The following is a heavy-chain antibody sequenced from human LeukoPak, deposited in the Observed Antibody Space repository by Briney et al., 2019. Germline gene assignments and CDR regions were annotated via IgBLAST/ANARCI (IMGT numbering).Heavy chain of an antibody. V-gene: IGHV3-74*01. Sequence: GGSLRLSCAASGFTFSSYWMYWARQAPGKGLVWVSRINTDGSSTTYADSVKGRFTISRDNAKNTLYLQMNSLRAEDTAVYYCARDPVLDDYGGNSPYWGQGTLVTVSS. D-gene: IGHD4-23*01. CDR1: GFTFSSYW. J-gene: IGHJ4*02. CDR3: ARDPVLDDYGGNSPY. CDR2: INTDGSST.